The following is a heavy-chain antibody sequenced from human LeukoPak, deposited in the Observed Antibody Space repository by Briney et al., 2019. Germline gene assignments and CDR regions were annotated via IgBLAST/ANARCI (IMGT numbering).Heavy chain of an antibody. Sequence: RSSETLSLTCGVSGASTSGYYWTWIRQPPGKGLEWIGYIYYTGSTNYNHSLNSRATISIDTSKKQFSLTLTSVSAADTAVYFCAIRTERNYYCVDVWGQGTTVTVSS. D-gene: IGHD5-24*01. V-gene: IGHV4-59*08. J-gene: IGHJ6*02. CDR3: AIRTERNYYCVDV. CDR1: GASTSGYY. CDR2: IYYTGST.